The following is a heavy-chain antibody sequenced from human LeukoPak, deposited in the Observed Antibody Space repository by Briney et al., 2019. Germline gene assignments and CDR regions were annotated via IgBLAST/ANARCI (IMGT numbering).Heavy chain of an antibody. J-gene: IGHJ4*02. Sequence: SETLSLTCTVSGDSISSGRYYWGWIRQPPGKGLEWIGSIYYSGSTYYNPSLKSRVTISVDTSKNQFSLKLSSVTAADTAMYYCARDIAVVAASLYYFDYWGQGTLVTVSS. D-gene: IGHD2-15*01. CDR2: IYYSGST. V-gene: IGHV4-39*07. CDR1: GDSISSGRYY. CDR3: ARDIAVVAASLYYFDY.